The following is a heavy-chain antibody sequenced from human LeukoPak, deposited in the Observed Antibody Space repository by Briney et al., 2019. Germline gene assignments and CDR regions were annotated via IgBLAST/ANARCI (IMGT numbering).Heavy chain of an antibody. V-gene: IGHV3-30*18. J-gene: IGHJ4*02. Sequence: GRSLRLSCAASGFTFSSYDMHWVRQAPGKGLEWVAVISYDGSNKYYADSVKGRFTISRDNSKNTLYLQMNSLRAEDTAVYYCAKGQYYYDSSGPSGYWGQGTLVTVSS. CDR2: ISYDGSNK. CDR1: GFTFSSYD. D-gene: IGHD3-22*01. CDR3: AKGQYYYDSSGPSGY.